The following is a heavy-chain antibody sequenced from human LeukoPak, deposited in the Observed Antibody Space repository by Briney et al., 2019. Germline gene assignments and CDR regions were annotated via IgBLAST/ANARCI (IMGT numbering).Heavy chain of an antibody. CDR3: ARGTAPDY. J-gene: IGHJ4*02. CDR1: RFTFSLYT. Sequence: GGSLRLSCVGSRFTFSLYTIHWVRQGPGKGLEWVSVIYSGGSTYYADSVKGRFTISRDNSKNTLYLQMNSLRAEDTAVYYCARGTAPDYWGQGTLVTVSS. CDR2: IYSGGST. D-gene: IGHD5-18*01. V-gene: IGHV3-53*01.